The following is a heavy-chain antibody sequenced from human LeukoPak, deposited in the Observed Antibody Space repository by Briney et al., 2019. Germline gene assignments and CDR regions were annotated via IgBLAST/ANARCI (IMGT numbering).Heavy chain of an antibody. V-gene: IGHV7-4-1*02. CDR1: GYTFTSYA. CDR3: ASPPTGYYYYYMDV. Sequence: ASAKVSCKASGYTFTSYAMNWVRQAPGQGLEWMGWINTNTGNPTYAQGFTGRFVFSLDTSVSTAYLQISSLKAEDTAVYYCASPPTGYYYYYMDVWGKGTTVTVSS. D-gene: IGHD2-8*02. J-gene: IGHJ6*03. CDR2: INTNTGNP.